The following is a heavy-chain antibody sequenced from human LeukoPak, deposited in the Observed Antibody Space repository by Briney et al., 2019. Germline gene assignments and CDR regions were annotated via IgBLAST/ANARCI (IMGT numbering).Heavy chain of an antibody. D-gene: IGHD3-22*01. CDR2: INSDGSST. V-gene: IGHV3-74*01. CDR1: GFTFSSYW. CDR3: ARHRSGYYDADY. J-gene: IGHJ4*02. Sequence: GGSLRLSCAASGFTFSSYWMHWVRQAPGKGLLWVSRINSDGSSTSYADSVKGRFTISRDNAKNSLFLQMNSLRAEDTAVYYCARHRSGYYDADYWGQGTLVTVSS.